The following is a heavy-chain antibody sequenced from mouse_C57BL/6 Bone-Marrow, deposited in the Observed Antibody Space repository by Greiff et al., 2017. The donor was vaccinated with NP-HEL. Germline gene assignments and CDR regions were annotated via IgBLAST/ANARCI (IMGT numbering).Heavy chain of an antibody. V-gene: IGHV5-17*01. CDR3: ARLGRYYYAMDY. Sequence: EVMLVASGGGLVKPGGSLKLSCAASGFTFSDYGMHWVRQAPEKGLEWVAYISSGSSTIYSADTVKGRFTISRDNAKNTLFLQMTSLRSEDTAMYYCARLGRYYYAMDYWGQGTSVTVSS. CDR1: GFTFSDYG. D-gene: IGHD4-1*01. J-gene: IGHJ4*01. CDR2: ISSGSSTI.